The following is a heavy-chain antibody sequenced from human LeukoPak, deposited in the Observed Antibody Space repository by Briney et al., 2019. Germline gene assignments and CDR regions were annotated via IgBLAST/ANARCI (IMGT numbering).Heavy chain of an antibody. CDR1: GFIFSSYF. V-gene: IGHV3-30-3*01. CDR3: SRGIWEESSVAFDL. CDR2: ISSDGGTT. J-gene: IGHJ3*01. Sequence: GGSLRLSCAGSGFIFSSYFGHWVRQAPGKGLEWVALISSDGGTTYFADSVKGRCTVSRDNYENMLYVQMNRLGLDDTAVYFCSRGIWEESSVAFDLWGQGTMVTVS. D-gene: IGHD1-26*01.